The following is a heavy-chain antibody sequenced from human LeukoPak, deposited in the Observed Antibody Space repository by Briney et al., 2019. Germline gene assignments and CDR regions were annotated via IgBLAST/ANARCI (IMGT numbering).Heavy chain of an antibody. CDR2: ITYDGSNT. J-gene: IGHJ6*03. CDR3: VIERGGWLVPGYFKDV. V-gene: IGHV3-30*03. D-gene: IGHD6-19*01. CDR1: GFTFSSYG. Sequence: GGSLRLSCTASGFTFSSYGMHWVRQAPGKGLEWVAVITYDGSNTYYADSVKGRFTISRDNSKNTLYLQMNSLRAEDTAVYYCVIERGGWLVPGYFKDVWVKGTTVSVSS.